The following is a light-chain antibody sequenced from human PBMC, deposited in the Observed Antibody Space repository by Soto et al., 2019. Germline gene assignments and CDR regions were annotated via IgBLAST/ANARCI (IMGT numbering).Light chain of an antibody. V-gene: IGLV2-14*01. Sequence: QSSLTHPASLSGSPGQSITISCTGTSSDVGGYNYVSWYQQHPGKAPKLMIYEVSNRPSGVSNRFSGSKSGNTASLTISGLQAEDEADYYCSSYTSSSTDVFGTGTKVTAL. CDR3: SSYTSSSTDV. CDR2: EVS. J-gene: IGLJ1*01. CDR1: SSDVGGYNY.